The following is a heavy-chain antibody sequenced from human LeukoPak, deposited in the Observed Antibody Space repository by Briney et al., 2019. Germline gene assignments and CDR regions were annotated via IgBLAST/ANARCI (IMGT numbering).Heavy chain of an antibody. CDR2: IRDDGSNK. CDR3: AKRGEGVSNTWYMNNWFDP. Sequence: LAGGSLRLSCAASGFTFSNYGMHWVRQAPGKGLEWVTFIRDDGSNKYYADSVKGRFTISRDNSKNTLYLQMNSLRAEDTAVYYCAKRGEGVSNTWYMNNWFDPWGQGTLVTVSS. D-gene: IGHD6-13*01. CDR1: GFTFSNYG. J-gene: IGHJ5*02. V-gene: IGHV3-30*02.